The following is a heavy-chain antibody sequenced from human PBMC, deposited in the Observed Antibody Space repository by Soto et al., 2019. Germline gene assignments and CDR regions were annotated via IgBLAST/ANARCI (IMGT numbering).Heavy chain of an antibody. CDR2: INPSGGST. Sequence: ASVKVSCKASGYTFTSYYMHWVRQAPGKGLEWMGIINPSGGSTSYAQKFQGRVTMTRDTSTSTVYMELSSLRSEDTAVYYCARVPIVVVPAAIQEIYYMDVWGKGTTVTVSS. CDR3: ARVPIVVVPAAIQEIYYMDV. J-gene: IGHJ6*03. CDR1: GYTFTSYY. V-gene: IGHV1-46*03. D-gene: IGHD2-2*01.